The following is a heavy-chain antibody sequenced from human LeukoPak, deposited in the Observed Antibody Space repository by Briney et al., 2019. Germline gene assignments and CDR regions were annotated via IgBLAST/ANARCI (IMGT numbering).Heavy chain of an antibody. CDR3: ARDDYGDSFDY. CDR2: INSDGSST. J-gene: IGHJ4*02. Sequence: PGGSLRLSCAASGFTFSSYWMHWVRQAPGEGLVWVSRINSDGSSTSYADSVKGRFTISRDNAKNTVYLQMNSLRAEDTAVYYCARDDYGDSFDYWGQGTLVTVSS. CDR1: GFTFSSYW. D-gene: IGHD4-17*01. V-gene: IGHV3-74*01.